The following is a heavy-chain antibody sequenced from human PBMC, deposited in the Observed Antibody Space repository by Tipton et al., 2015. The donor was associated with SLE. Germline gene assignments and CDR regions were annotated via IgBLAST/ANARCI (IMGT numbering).Heavy chain of an antibody. J-gene: IGHJ3*02. CDR2: IYYSGST. Sequence: TLSLTCTVSGGSISSYYWSWIRQPPGKGLEWIGYIYYSGSTNYNPSLKSRVTISVDTSKNQFSLKLSSVTAADTAVYYCAGHGPSGSSQGAFDTWGQGTMVPVS. D-gene: IGHD1-26*01. V-gene: IGHV4-59*01. CDR3: AGHGPSGSSQGAFDT. CDR1: GGSISSYY.